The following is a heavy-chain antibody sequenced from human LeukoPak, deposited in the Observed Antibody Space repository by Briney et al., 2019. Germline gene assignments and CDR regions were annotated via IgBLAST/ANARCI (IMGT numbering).Heavy chain of an antibody. CDR3: AKDTWYGPRGFDY. D-gene: IGHD6-13*01. V-gene: IGHV3-9*01. CDR1: GFIFDDYG. Sequence: GGSLRLSCAASGFIFDDYGMHWVRQAPGKGLEWVSGISWNSGSIGYADSVKGRFTISRDNAKNSLYLQMNSLRAEDTALYYCAKDTWYGPRGFDYWGQGTLVTVSS. CDR2: ISWNSGSI. J-gene: IGHJ4*02.